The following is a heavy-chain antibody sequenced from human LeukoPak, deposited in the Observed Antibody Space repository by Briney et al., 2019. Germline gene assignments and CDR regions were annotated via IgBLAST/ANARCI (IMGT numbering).Heavy chain of an antibody. Sequence: ASETLSLTCAVYGGSFSGYYWSWLRQPPGKGLEWIGEINHSGSTNYNPSLKSRVTISVDTSKNQFSLKLSSVTAAETAVYYCATATMIVVVPNRTRDFDYWGQGTLVTVSS. CDR3: ATATMIVVVPNRTRDFDY. V-gene: IGHV4-34*01. D-gene: IGHD3-22*01. CDR1: GGSFSGYY. J-gene: IGHJ4*02. CDR2: INHSGST.